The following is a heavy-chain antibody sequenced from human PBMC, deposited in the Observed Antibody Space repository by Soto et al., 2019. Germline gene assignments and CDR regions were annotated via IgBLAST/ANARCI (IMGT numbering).Heavy chain of an antibody. D-gene: IGHD1-1*01. V-gene: IGHV4-4*07. J-gene: IGHJ3*02. CDR1: GGSISSYY. CDR3: ARGSCRDGYNFCAFDI. Sequence: SETLSLTCTVSGGSISSYYWSWIRQPAGKGLEWIGRIYTSGSTNYNPSLKSRVTMSVDTSKNQFSLKLSSVTAADTAVYYCARGSCRDGYNFCAFDIWGLGTLVTVSS. CDR2: IYTSGST.